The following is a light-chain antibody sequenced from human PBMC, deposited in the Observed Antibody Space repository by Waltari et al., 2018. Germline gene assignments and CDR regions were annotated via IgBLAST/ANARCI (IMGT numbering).Light chain of an antibody. J-gene: IGKJ4*01. CDR1: QSISSW. Sequence: DIQMTQSPSSLSASIGDRVTVTCRASQSISSWLAWYQQKPGKAPKLLISKASTLESGVPSRFSGSGSGTEFTLTISSLQPDDFATYYCQQYTSFSLTFGGGTTVEIK. CDR3: QQYTSFSLT. V-gene: IGKV1-5*03. CDR2: KAS.